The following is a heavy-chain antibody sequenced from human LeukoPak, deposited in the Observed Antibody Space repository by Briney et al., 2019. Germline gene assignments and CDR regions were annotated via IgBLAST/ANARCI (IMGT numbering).Heavy chain of an antibody. CDR2: ISAYNGNT. J-gene: IGHJ4*02. V-gene: IGHV1-18*01. CDR3: ARDRRRVTTFLPYDY. D-gene: IGHD4-11*01. Sequence: ASVKVSCKSSGYTFTSYGISWVRQAPAPGLEWMGWISAYNGNTNYAQKPQGRVTMTTDTSTSTAYMELGSLRSDDTAVYYCARDRRRVTTFLPYDYWGQGTLVPVSS. CDR1: GYTFTSYG.